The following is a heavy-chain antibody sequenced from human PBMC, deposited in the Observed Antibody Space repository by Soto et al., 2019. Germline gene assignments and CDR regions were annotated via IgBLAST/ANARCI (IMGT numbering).Heavy chain of an antibody. Sequence: VQLVASGGGLVQPGGSLRLSCAASGFTFSNYWMHWVRQGPGKGLVWVSRINSDETITSYADSVKGRFTISRDNAKNTLYLQMSSLRFEDTALYYCVCFECGRTAVVTAMEANGYWGQGTLVTVSS. CDR2: INSDETIT. J-gene: IGHJ4*02. CDR3: VCFECGRTAVVTAMEANGY. V-gene: IGHV3-74*01. CDR1: GFTFSNYW. D-gene: IGHD2-21*02.